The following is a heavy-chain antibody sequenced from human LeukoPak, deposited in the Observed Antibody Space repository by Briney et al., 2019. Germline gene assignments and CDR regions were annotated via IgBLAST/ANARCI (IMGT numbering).Heavy chain of an antibody. CDR2: IYDSGST. Sequence: SETLSLTCSVSGGSVSNYYWSWIRQPPGKGLEWIGYIYDSGSTNYNPSLKSRVTISVDTSKNQFSLKLSSVTAADTAVYYCARALGHSSGYSGLGCWGQGTLVTVSS. D-gene: IGHD3-22*01. CDR3: ARALGHSSGYSGLGC. V-gene: IGHV4-59*02. CDR1: GGSVSNYY. J-gene: IGHJ4*02.